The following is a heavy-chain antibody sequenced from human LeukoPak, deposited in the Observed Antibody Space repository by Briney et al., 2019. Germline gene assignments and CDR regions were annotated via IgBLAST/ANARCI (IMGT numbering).Heavy chain of an antibody. V-gene: IGHV3-21*01. Sequence: GGSLRLSCAASGFTFSSYSMNWARQAPGKGLEWVSSISSSSSYIYYADSVKGRFTISRDNAKNSLYLQMNSLRAEDTAVYYCARHKSITYDAFDIWGQGTMVTVSS. CDR1: GFTFSSYS. CDR2: ISSSSSYI. CDR3: ARHKSITYDAFDI. D-gene: IGHD2/OR15-2a*01. J-gene: IGHJ3*02.